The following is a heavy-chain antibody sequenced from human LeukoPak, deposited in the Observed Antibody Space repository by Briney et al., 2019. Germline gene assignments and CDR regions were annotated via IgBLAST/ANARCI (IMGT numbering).Heavy chain of an antibody. CDR1: GYTFTSYY. D-gene: IGHD2-2*01. V-gene: IGHV1-46*01. CDR3: ATVAPAATCFDY. J-gene: IGHJ4*02. CDR2: INPSGGST. Sequence: ASVKVSCKASGYTFTSYYMHWVRQAPGQGLEWMGIINPSGGSTSYAQKFQGRVTMTEDTSTDTAYMELSSLRSEDTAVYYCATVAPAATCFDYWGQGTLVTVSS.